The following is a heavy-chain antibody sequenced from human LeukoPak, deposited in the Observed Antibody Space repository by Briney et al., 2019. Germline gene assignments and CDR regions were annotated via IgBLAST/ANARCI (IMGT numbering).Heavy chain of an antibody. Sequence: GGSLRLSCAASGFTFSSYGMHWVRQAPGKGLEWVAVIWYDGSNKYYADSVKGRFTISRDNSKNTLYLQMNSLRAEDTAVYYCASGTILTGYYAIWPFDYWGQGTLVTVSS. CDR3: ASGTILTGYYAIWPFDY. CDR2: IWYDGSNK. CDR1: GFTFSSYG. V-gene: IGHV3-33*01. J-gene: IGHJ4*02. D-gene: IGHD3-9*01.